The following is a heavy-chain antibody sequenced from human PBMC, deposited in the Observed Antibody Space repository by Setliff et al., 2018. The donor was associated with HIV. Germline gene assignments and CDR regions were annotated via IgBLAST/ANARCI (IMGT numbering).Heavy chain of an antibody. V-gene: IGHV1-69*05. D-gene: IGHD5-12*01. CDR1: GDTFNNYG. CDR2: IIPIFKSA. CDR3: AGTSGDAYNYEGAFDV. Sequence: VKVSCKVSGDTFNNYGLNWVRQAPGQGLEWMGGIIPIFKSADYAQKFQGRVTITTDESTSTAYMDLSSLKSEDTAIYYCAGTSGDAYNYEGAFDVWGQGTLVTVSS. J-gene: IGHJ3*01.